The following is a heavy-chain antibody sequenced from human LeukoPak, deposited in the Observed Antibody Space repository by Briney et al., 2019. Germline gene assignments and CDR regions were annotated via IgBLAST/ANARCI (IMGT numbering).Heavy chain of an antibody. J-gene: IGHJ4*02. CDR3: ARDQGEKRGSYNKMSPAYFDY. CDR2: INPNSGDT. V-gene: IGHV1-2*02. D-gene: IGHD1-26*01. Sequence: ASVKVSCKTSGYTFSDYYIHWIRQAPGQGLEWVGWINPNSGDTDYAQKFQGRVTVTRDTSISTAYMELGRLRSDDTAVYYCARDQGEKRGSYNKMSPAYFDYWGQGTLVTVPS. CDR1: GYTFSDYY.